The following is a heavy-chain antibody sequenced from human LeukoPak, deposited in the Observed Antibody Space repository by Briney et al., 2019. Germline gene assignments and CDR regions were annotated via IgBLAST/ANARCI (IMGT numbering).Heavy chain of an antibody. CDR1: GFTFSSYG. D-gene: IGHD3-22*01. J-gene: IGHJ4*02. V-gene: IGHV3-30*03. Sequence: GRSLRLSCAASGFTFSSYGMHWVRQAPGKGLEWVAVISYDGSNKYYADSVKGRFTISRDNSKNTLYLQMNSLRAEDTAVYYCAAAPYYYDSSGYLLPLDYWGQGTLVTVSS. CDR2: ISYDGSNK. CDR3: AAAPYYYDSSGYLLPLDY.